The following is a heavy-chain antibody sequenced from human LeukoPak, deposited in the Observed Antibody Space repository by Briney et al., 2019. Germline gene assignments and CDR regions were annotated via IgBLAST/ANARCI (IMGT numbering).Heavy chain of an antibody. V-gene: IGHV4-61*02. CDR1: GGSISSGSYY. D-gene: IGHD3-3*01. Sequence: SQTLSLTCTVSGGSISSGSYYWSWIRQPAGKGLEWIGRIYTSGSTNYNPSLKSRVTISVDTSKNQFSLKLSSVTAADTAVYYCAREGRLEWFAVLDYWGQGTLVTVSS. CDR3: AREGRLEWFAVLDY. CDR2: IYTSGST. J-gene: IGHJ4*02.